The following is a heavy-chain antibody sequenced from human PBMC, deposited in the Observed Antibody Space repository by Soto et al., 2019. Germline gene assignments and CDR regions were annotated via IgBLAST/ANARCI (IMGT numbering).Heavy chain of an antibody. CDR3: ARGPIVVVTAIYNWFDP. CDR1: GGSFSGYY. J-gene: IGHJ5*02. Sequence: QVQLQQWGAGLLKPSETLSLTCAVYGGSFSGYYWSWIRQPPGKGLEWIGEINHSGGTNYNPSLKSRVTISVDTPKNQFSLKLSSVTAADTAVYYCARGPIVVVTAIYNWFDPWGQGTLVTVSS. D-gene: IGHD2-21*02. V-gene: IGHV4-34*01. CDR2: INHSGGT.